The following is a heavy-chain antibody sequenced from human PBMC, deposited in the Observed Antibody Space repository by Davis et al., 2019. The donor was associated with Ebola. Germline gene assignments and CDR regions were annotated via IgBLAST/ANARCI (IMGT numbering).Heavy chain of an antibody. D-gene: IGHD3-3*01. Sequence: PSETLSLTCTVSGGSISSGGYYWGWIRQPPGKGLEWIGSIYYSGSTYYNPSLKSRVTISVDTSKNQFSLKLSSVTAADTAVYYCAKSEEGEDKYFGVVSQIDYWGQGTLVTVSS. CDR2: IYYSGST. CDR3: AKSEEGEDKYFGVVSQIDY. CDR1: GGSISSGGYY. J-gene: IGHJ4*02. V-gene: IGHV4-39*01.